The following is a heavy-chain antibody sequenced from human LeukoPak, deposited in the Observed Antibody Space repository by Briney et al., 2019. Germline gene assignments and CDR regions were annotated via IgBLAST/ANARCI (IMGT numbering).Heavy chain of an antibody. CDR3: AELGITMIGGV. J-gene: IGHJ6*04. Sequence: AGGSLRLSCAASGFSFSNYEMNWVRQAPGRGLEWLSYISGSGSTKYYADSVKGRFTISRDNAKRSLYLQMNSLRAGDTAVYYCAELGITMIGGVWGKGTTVTISS. V-gene: IGHV3-48*03. D-gene: IGHD3-10*02. CDR2: ISGSGSTK. CDR1: GFSFSNYE.